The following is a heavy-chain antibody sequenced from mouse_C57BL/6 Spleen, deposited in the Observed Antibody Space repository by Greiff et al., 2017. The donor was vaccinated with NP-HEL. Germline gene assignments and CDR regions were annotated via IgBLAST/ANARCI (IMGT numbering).Heavy chain of an antibody. J-gene: IGHJ2*01. CDR2: ISNTANGYTS. V-gene: IGHV7-3*01. CDR3: ARYRNYDDFED. D-gene: IGHD1-1*01. Sequence: EVQLMESGGGLVQPGGSLSLSCAASGFTFTDYYMSWVRQPPGKALEWLGFISNTANGYTSEYSSSVKARFTISRDKYQSSLYLQMKALRAEERATYDCARYRNYDDFEDWGKGTTLTVAS. CDR1: GFTFTDYY.